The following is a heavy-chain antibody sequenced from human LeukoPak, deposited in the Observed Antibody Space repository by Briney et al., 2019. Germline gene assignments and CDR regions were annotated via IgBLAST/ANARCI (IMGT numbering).Heavy chain of an antibody. J-gene: IGHJ6*02. D-gene: IGHD5-18*01. Sequence: SSETLSLTCTVSGGSISSYYWSWLRQPAGKGLEWLGRIYTSGSTNYNPSLKSRVNMSVDTSKNQFALKLSSVTAADTAVYYCARDRKYSYGYYGMDVWGQGTTGTVSS. V-gene: IGHV4-4*07. CDR3: ARDRKYSYGYYGMDV. CDR1: GGSISSYY. CDR2: IYTSGST.